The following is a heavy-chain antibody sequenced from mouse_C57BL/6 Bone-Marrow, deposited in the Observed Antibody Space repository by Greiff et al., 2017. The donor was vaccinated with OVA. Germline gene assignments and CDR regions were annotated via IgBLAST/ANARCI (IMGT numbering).Heavy chain of an antibody. J-gene: IGHJ2*01. CDR3: TRSKLSYSFRPY. V-gene: IGHV1-15*01. CDR1: GYTFTDYE. D-gene: IGHD2-12*01. Sequence: QVQLKESGAELVRPGASVTLSCKASGYTFTDYEMHWVKQTPVHGLEWIGAIDPETGGTAYNQKFKGKAILTADKSSSTAYMELRSLTSEDSAVYYCTRSKLSYSFRPYWGQGTTLTVSS. CDR2: IDPETGGT.